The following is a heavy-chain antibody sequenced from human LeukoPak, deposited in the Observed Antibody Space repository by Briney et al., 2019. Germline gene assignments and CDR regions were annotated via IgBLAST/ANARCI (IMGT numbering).Heavy chain of an antibody. Sequence: SETLSLTCAVYGGSFSGYYWSWIRQPPGNGLEWIGEINHSGSTNYNPSLKSRVTISVDTSKNQFSLKLSSVTAADTAVYYCARLGNIVVVPAPHGAYSFDYWGQGTLVTVSS. CDR1: GGSFSGYY. V-gene: IGHV4-34*01. CDR3: ARLGNIVVVPAPHGAYSFDY. CDR2: INHSGST. J-gene: IGHJ4*02. D-gene: IGHD2-2*01.